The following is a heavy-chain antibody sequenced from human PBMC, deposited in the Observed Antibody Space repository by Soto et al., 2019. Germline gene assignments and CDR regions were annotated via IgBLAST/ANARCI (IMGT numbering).Heavy chain of an antibody. Sequence: PSGTLSLTGAVEGGSFGGYYFSWIRQPPRKGQEWIGEINHSGSTNYNPSLKSRVTISVDTSKNQFSLKLSSGTAADTAVYYWARVGPIAARFSRGLETFTARRGFYYWGQGTLVTVSA. CDR2: INHSGST. V-gene: IGHV4-34*01. D-gene: IGHD6-6*01. CDR1: GGSFGGYY. CDR3: ARVGPIAARFSRGLETFTARRGFYY. J-gene: IGHJ4*02.